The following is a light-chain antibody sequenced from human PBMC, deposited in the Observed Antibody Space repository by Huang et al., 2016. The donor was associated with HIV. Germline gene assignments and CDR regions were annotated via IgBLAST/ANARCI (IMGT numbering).Light chain of an antibody. CDR2: DAS. CDR1: QGISSA. J-gene: IGKJ4*01. V-gene: IGKV1D-13*01. CDR3: QQFNNYPYGST. Sequence: AIQLTQSPSSLSASVGDRVTITCRASQGISSALAWYQQKPGKAPKLLIDDASSLESGVPSRFSGSGSGTDFTLTISSLQPEDFATYYCQQFNNYPYGSTFGGGTKVEIK.